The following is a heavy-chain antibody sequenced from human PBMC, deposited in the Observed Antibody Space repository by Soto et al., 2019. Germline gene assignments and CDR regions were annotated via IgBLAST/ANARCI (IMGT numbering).Heavy chain of an antibody. J-gene: IGHJ4*02. CDR1: GFTFSSYG. CDR2: ISYDGSNK. Sequence: GGSLRLSCAASGFTFSSYGMHWVRQAPGKGLEWVAVISYDGSNKYYADSVKGRFTISRDNSKNTLYLQMNSLRAEDTAVHYCAKDLFPQLSSGYYLSFDYWGQGTLVTVSS. D-gene: IGHD3-22*01. V-gene: IGHV3-30*18. CDR3: AKDLFPQLSSGYYLSFDY.